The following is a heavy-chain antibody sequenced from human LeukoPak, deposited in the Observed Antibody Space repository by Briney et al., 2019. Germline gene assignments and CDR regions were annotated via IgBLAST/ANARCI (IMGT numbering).Heavy chain of an antibody. CDR2: INHSGST. CDR3: ARGRPYYYYMDV. CDR1: GGSFSGYY. J-gene: IGHJ6*03. Sequence: SETLSLTCAVYGGSFSGYYWSWIRQPPGKGLEWIGEINHSGSTNYNPSLKSRVTISVDTSKNQFSLKLSSVTAADTAVYYCARGRPYYYYMDVWGKGTAVTVSS. V-gene: IGHV4-34*01.